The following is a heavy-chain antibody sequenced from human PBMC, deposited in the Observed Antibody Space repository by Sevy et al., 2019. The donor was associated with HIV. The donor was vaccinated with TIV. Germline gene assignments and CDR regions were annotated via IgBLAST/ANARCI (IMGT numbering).Heavy chain of an antibody. D-gene: IGHD6-6*01. CDR3: ARPRGHLDDSSSYDHYYCGKDV. Sequence: GGSLRLSCAASGFTLSSYWMHWVRQAPGKGLVWVSRINSDGSSTSYADSVKGRFTISRDNAKNTLYLQMNNLRAEDTDVYYCARPRGHLDDSSSYDHYYCGKDVWGQGSTVTVSS. V-gene: IGHV3-74*01. J-gene: IGHJ6*02. CDR2: INSDGSST. CDR1: GFTLSSYW.